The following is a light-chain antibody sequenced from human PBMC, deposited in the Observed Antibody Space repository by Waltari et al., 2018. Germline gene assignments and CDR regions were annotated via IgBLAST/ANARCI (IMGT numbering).Light chain of an antibody. Sequence: SYELTQPPSVSVSPGQTASITCSGEKLGEKYASWYQQKPGQSPVLVIYQDDKRPSGTPERFSGSNSGNTATLTISGTQAMDEADFYCQAWDSGTVVFGGGTKLTVL. J-gene: IGLJ2*01. CDR3: QAWDSGTVV. CDR1: KLGEKY. V-gene: IGLV3-1*01. CDR2: QDD.